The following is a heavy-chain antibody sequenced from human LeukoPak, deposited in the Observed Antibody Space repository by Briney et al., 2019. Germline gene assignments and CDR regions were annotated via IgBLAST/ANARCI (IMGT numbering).Heavy chain of an antibody. V-gene: IGHV4-39*01. D-gene: IGHD1-20*01. CDR3: ARHLSMYNWND. CDR2: IFHSGST. CDR1: GGSISSNSYH. J-gene: IGHJ4*02. Sequence: SETLSLTCTVSGGSISSNSYHWGWIRQPPGKGLEWIGSIFHSGSTYYNPSLKSRVTISVNTSKNQFSLKLSSVTAADTAVYYCARHLSMYNWNDLGQGTLVTVSS.